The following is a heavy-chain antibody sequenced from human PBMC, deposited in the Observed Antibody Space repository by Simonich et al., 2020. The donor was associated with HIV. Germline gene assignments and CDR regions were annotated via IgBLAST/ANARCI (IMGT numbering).Heavy chain of an antibody. CDR2: ISGSGGST. Sequence: EVQLLESGGGLVQPGGSLRLSCAASGFTFSSYAMSWVRQAPGKGVACVSSISGSGGSTYYADSVKGRFTISRDNSKNTLYLQMNSLRAEDTAVYYCAKDRYYNFWSGYYDYWGQGTLVTVSS. CDR1: GFTFSSYA. CDR3: AKDRYYNFWSGYYDY. D-gene: IGHD3-3*01. V-gene: IGHV3-23*01. J-gene: IGHJ4*02.